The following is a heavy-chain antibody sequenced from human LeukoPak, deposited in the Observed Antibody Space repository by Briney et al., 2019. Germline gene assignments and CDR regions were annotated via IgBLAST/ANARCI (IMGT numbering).Heavy chain of an antibody. Sequence: ASVKVSCKASGYTFTSYGVNWVRQAPGQGLEWMGWISAFDGDTNYAQKIQGRVTMTTDTSTSTAYMELRSLRSDDTAVYYCAREFDYGTLPGPYWGPGTLVIVSS. CDR1: GYTFTSYG. J-gene: IGHJ4*02. V-gene: IGHV1-18*01. CDR2: ISAFDGDT. D-gene: IGHD3-9*01. CDR3: AREFDYGTLPGPY.